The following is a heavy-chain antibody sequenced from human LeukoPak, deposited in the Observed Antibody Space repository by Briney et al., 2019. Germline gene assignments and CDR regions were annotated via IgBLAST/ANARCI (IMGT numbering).Heavy chain of an antibody. CDR3: ARKSLGATTSIEDY. J-gene: IGHJ4*02. D-gene: IGHD1-26*01. CDR2: IIPIFGTA. CDR1: GGTFSSYA. Sequence: ASVKVSCKASGGTFSSYAISWVRQAPGQGLEWMGGIIPIFGTANYAQKFQGRVTITADESTSTAYMELSSLRSEDTAVYYCARKSLGATTSIEDYWGQGTLVTVSS. V-gene: IGHV1-69*13.